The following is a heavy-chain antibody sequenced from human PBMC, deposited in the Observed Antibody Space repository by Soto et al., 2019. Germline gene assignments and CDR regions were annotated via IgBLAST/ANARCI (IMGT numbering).Heavy chain of an antibody. CDR3: AKDVGDSSGYYYGPSGAFDI. CDR1: GFTFSSYA. Sequence: GVSLRLSCAASGFTFSSYAMSWVRQAPGKGLEWVSAISGSGGSTYYADSVKGRFTISRDNSKNTLYLQMNSLRAGDTAVYYCAKDVGDSSGYYYGPSGAFDIWGQGTMVTVSS. V-gene: IGHV3-23*01. D-gene: IGHD3-22*01. J-gene: IGHJ3*02. CDR2: ISGSGGST.